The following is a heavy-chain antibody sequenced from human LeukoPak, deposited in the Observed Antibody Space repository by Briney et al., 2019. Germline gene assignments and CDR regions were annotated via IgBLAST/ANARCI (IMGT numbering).Heavy chain of an antibody. CDR1: GFTFSSYA. D-gene: IGHD3-9*01. V-gene: IGHV3-30-3*01. CDR2: ISYDGSNK. J-gene: IGHJ4*02. Sequence: GGSLRLSCAASGFTFSSYAMHWVRQAPGKGLEWVAVISYDGSNKYYADSVKGRFTISRDNSKNTLYLQMNSLRAEDTAVYYCARVGGLLTGYPFDYWGQGTLVTVSS. CDR3: ARVGGLLTGYPFDY.